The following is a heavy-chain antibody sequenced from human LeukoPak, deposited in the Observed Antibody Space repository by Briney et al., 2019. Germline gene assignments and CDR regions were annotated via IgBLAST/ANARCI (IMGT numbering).Heavy chain of an antibody. D-gene: IGHD6-13*01. CDR1: GGSISSGIYY. V-gene: IGHV4-61*02. CDR2: IYTSGST. CDR3: ARELEEYSSSWYDAFDI. J-gene: IGHJ3*02. Sequence: PSETLSLTCTVSGGSISSGIYYWSWIRQPAGKGLEWIGRIYTSGSTNYNPSLKSRVTISVDTSKNQFSLKLSSVTAADTAVYYCARELEEYSSSWYDAFDIWGQGTMVTVSS.